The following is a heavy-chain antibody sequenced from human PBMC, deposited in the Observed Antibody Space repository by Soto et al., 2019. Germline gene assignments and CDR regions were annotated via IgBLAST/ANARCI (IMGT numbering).Heavy chain of an antibody. CDR1: GFTFSSYA. CDR2: MSYDGSNK. J-gene: IGHJ6*02. CDR3: ARPPVKGIHV. D-gene: IGHD4-17*01. V-gene: IGHV3-30-3*01. Sequence: GGSLRLSCAASGFTFSSYAMHWVRQAPGKGLEWVAVMSYDGSNKYYADSVKGRFTISRDNSKNSLYLQMNSLRVEDTAVYYCARPPVKGIHVWGQGTTVTVSS.